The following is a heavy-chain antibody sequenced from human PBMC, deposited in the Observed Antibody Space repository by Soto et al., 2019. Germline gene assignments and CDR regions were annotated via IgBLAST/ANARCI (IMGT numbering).Heavy chain of an antibody. CDR3: ASAYGDSTFDY. V-gene: IGHV4-59*01. CDR2: IYYSGST. D-gene: IGHD4-17*01. Sequence: QVQLQESGPGLVKPSETLSLTCTVSGGSISSYYWSWIRQPPGKGLEWIGHIYYSGSTNYNPSLKSRVTISVGTSKNQFSLRLSSVAAADTAVYYCASAYGDSTFDYWGQGTLVAVSS. J-gene: IGHJ4*02. CDR1: GGSISSYY.